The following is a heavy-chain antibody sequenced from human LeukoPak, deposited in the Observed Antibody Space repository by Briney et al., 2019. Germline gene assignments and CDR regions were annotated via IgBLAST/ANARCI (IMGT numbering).Heavy chain of an antibody. CDR3: ARDRPERFGELLNNWFDP. Sequence: SETLSLTCTVSGGSVSSGSYYWSWIRQPPGKGLEWIGYIYYSGSTNYNPSLKSRVTISVDTSKNQFSLKLSSVTAADTAVYYCARDRPERFGELLNNWFDPWGQGTLVTVSS. V-gene: IGHV4-61*01. CDR2: IYYSGST. D-gene: IGHD3-10*01. J-gene: IGHJ5*02. CDR1: GGSVSSGSYY.